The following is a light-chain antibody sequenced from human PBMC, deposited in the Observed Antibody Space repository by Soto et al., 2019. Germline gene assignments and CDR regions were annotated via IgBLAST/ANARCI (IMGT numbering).Light chain of an antibody. CDR3: SSYAESNSYG. Sequence: QSALTQPPSASGSPGQSVTISCTGTSSDVGGYNYVYWYQQHPGKAPKLMIYEVTKRPSGVPDLFSGSKSGNTASLTVAGLQAEDEADYYCSSYAESNSYGFGTGTKLTGL. CDR1: SSDVGGYNY. J-gene: IGLJ1*01. CDR2: EVT. V-gene: IGLV2-8*01.